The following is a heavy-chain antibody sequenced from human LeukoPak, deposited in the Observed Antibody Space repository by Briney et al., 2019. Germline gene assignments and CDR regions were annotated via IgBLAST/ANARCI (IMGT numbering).Heavy chain of an antibody. CDR3: ARSRNDFWSGYYSPFDY. Sequence: GASVKVSCKASGYTFTGYYMHWVRQAPGQGLEWMGRINPNSGGTNYAQKFQGRVTMTRDTSISTAYMELSRLRSDDTAVYYCARSRNDFWSGYYSPFDYWGQGTLVTVSS. CDR2: INPNSGGT. V-gene: IGHV1-2*06. J-gene: IGHJ4*02. D-gene: IGHD3-3*01. CDR1: GYTFTGYY.